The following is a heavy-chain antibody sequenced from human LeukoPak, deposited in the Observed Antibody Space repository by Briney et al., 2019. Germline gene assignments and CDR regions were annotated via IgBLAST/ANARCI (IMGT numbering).Heavy chain of an antibody. D-gene: IGHD1-26*01. J-gene: IGHJ3*02. Sequence: GASVKVSCKASGYTFTSYDINWVRQATGQGLEWMGWMNPNSGNTGYAQKFQDRVSVTWDTSINTSYMEMSSLTSNDTAVYYCARTRVQWEPTDAFDIWGQGTLVTVSS. CDR3: ARTRVQWEPTDAFDI. V-gene: IGHV1-8*01. CDR1: GYTFTSYD. CDR2: MNPNSGNT.